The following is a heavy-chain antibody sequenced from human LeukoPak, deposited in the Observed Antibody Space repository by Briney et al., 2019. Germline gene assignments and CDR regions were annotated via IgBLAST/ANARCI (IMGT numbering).Heavy chain of an antibody. J-gene: IGHJ4*02. CDR2: IKPDGSEK. CDR3: ASYLYWRSDLGY. V-gene: IGHV3-7*01. D-gene: IGHD2-8*02. CDR1: GFTFSDYW. Sequence: GGSLRLSCAASGFTFSDYWMTWVRQAPGKGLEWVGNIKPDGSEKYYVDSVRGRFTISRDNAKNSLYLQMNSLRVEDTAVYYCASYLYWRSDLGYWGQGTLVTVSS.